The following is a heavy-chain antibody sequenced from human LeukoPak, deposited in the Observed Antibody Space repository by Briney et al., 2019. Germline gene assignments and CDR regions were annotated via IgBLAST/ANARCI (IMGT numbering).Heavy chain of an antibody. Sequence: PSEALSLTCTVSGGSISTYNWNWIRQPPGKGLEWIGYIYYSGSTNHNPSLKSRVTISVDTSKNQFSLKLSSVTAADAAVYYCARGSSWYSDWGQGTLVTVSS. V-gene: IGHV4-59*08. CDR3: ARGSSWYSD. CDR1: GGSISTYN. D-gene: IGHD6-13*01. CDR2: IYYSGST. J-gene: IGHJ4*02.